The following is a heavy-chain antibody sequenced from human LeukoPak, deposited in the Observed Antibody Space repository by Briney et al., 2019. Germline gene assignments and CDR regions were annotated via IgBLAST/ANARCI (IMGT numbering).Heavy chain of an antibody. CDR2: IIPIFGTA. V-gene: IGHV1-69*13. Sequence: SVKVSCKASGGTFSSYAISWVRQAPGQGLEWMGGIIPIFGTANYAQKFQGRVTITADESTSTAYMELSSLRSEDTAVYHCGIAATGYYYYGMDVWGQGTTVTVSS. D-gene: IGHD2-15*01. CDR3: GIAATGYYYYGMDV. CDR1: GGTFSSYA. J-gene: IGHJ6*02.